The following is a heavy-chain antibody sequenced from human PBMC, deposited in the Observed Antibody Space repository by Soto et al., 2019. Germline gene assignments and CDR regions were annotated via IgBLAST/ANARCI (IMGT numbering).Heavy chain of an antibody. Sequence: QVQLVQSGAEVKKPGASMKVSCKASGYIFTGYHMHWVRQAPGQGLEWMGWINPNTGGTNFAQKFQGRVTMTRDTSLSTAYMELSRLRSDDTAVYYCAREGGYCSGGTCAFDYWGQGTLVTVSS. J-gene: IGHJ4*02. CDR3: AREGGYCSGGTCAFDY. CDR2: INPNTGGT. D-gene: IGHD2-15*01. CDR1: GYIFTGYH. V-gene: IGHV1-2*02.